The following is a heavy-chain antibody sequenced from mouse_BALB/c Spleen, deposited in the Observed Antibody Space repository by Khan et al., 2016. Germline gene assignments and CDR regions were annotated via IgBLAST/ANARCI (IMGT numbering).Heavy chain of an antibody. CDR2: IYPSDTHA. Sequence: QVQLQQPGAALVRPGASVKLSCKASGYTFTNYWINWVKQRPGQGLEWIGNIYPSDTHANYNQKFKDKATLTVDRSSSTAYMHLISPTSEDSALYYCSRAITAIGSYYYAMDYWGQGTSVTVSS. CDR3: SRAITAIGSYYYAMDY. J-gene: IGHJ4*01. D-gene: IGHD1-2*01. V-gene: IGHV1-69*02. CDR1: GYTFTNYW.